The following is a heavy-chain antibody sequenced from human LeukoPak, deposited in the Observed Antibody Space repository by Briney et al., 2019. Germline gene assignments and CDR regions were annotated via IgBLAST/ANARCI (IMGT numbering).Heavy chain of an antibody. Sequence: GGSLRLSCAASGFTFSNYAMTWVRKAPGKGLEWVSIIGISVGSTYTTHYADSVKGRFTRSRDNSKNTMYLQMTSLRAEDTAVYYCAKHYNSGWYYFDSWGQGTLVTVSS. CDR2: IGISVGST. J-gene: IGHJ4*02. CDR3: AKHYNSGWYYFDS. V-gene: IGHV3-23*01. CDR1: GFTFSNYA. D-gene: IGHD6-19*01.